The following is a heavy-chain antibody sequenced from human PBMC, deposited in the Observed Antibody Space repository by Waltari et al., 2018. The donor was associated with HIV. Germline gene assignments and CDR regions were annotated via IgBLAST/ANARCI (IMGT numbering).Heavy chain of an antibody. CDR3: ATSWGYCGSGRCYYPFEY. CDR2: IIGSSSDT. J-gene: IGHJ4*02. D-gene: IGHD2-2*01. V-gene: IGHV3-23*01. Sequence: EIQLLESGGGSLQPGESLRLSCVGSGFSFKSHAMSWVRQAPGKVREWVASIIGSSSDTFYADAVRGRFTISRDNSKDTLFLQLNSLGPEDTATYFCATSWGYCGSGRCYYPFEYWGQGTLVTVSS. CDR1: GFSFKSHA.